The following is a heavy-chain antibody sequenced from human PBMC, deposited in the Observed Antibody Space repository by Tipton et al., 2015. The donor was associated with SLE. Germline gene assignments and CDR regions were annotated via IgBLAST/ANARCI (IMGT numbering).Heavy chain of an antibody. CDR3: ARSLLAQLDYGMDV. CDR2: MFSADRT. Sequence: SLRLSCAASGFTLSNYAIHWVRQAPGKGLEWVSFMFSADRTFYTDSVKGRFTISRDNSKNTLYLQMNSLRPEDTAVYYCARSLLAQLDYGMDVWGQGTTVTVSS. V-gene: IGHV3-66*02. J-gene: IGHJ6*02. D-gene: IGHD6-6*01. CDR1: GFTLSNYA.